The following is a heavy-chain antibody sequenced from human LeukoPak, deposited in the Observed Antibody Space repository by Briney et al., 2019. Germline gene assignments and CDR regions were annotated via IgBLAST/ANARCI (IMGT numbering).Heavy chain of an antibody. CDR3: TRDRGTYNWFDP. CDR2: IDKRDNFYAT. CDR1: GFGFSGSA. Sequence: PGGSLRLPCAASGFGFSGSAVHWVRQSSGKGLEWVGHIDKRDNFYATSYAESVQGRFTISRDDSRDAAFLHMDSLKTEDTALYYCTRDRGTYNWFDPWGQGTLVTVSS. J-gene: IGHJ5*02. D-gene: IGHD1-14*01. V-gene: IGHV3-73*01.